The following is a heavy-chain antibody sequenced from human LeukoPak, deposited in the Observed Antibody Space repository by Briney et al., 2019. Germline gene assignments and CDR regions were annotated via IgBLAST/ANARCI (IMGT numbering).Heavy chain of an antibody. V-gene: IGHV1-2*06. J-gene: IGHJ4*02. D-gene: IGHD1-26*01. CDR1: GNTFTGYY. Sequence: VSAKVSCKASGNTFTGYYIYWLRQAPGQGLEWVGRINPHTGGTNYAQKFQGRVTMTRDTSVTTAYMELNRLTSDDTAVYYCARGGGSYYFDYWGQGTLVTVSS. CDR2: INPHTGGT. CDR3: ARGGGSYYFDY.